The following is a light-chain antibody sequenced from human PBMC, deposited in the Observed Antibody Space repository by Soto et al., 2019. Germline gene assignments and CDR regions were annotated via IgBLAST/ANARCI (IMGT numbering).Light chain of an antibody. Sequence: EIVMTQSPATLSVSPGERATLSCRASQSVSSNLAWYQQKPGQAPRLLIYGASTRATDVPARFSGSGSGTEFTLTISSLQSEDYAVYYCQQYNNWPETFCQGTKVEIK. CDR1: QSVSSN. J-gene: IGKJ1*01. CDR3: QQYNNWPET. CDR2: GAS. V-gene: IGKV3-15*01.